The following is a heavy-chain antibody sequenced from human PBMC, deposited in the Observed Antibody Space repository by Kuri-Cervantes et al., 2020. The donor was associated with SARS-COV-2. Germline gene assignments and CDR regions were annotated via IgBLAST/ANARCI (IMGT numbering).Heavy chain of an antibody. CDR2: ISSRGSIV. D-gene: IGHD3-3*01. J-gene: IGHJ4*02. CDR1: GFTFGDYE. CDR3: ARSRITIFGVVIGPFDY. Sequence: GGSLRLSCTASGFTFGDYEMNWVRQAPGKGLEWVSYISSRGSIVYYADSVKGRFTISRDNAQNSLYLQMNSLRAEDTAVYYCARSRITIFGVVIGPFDYWGQGTLVTVSS. V-gene: IGHV3-48*03.